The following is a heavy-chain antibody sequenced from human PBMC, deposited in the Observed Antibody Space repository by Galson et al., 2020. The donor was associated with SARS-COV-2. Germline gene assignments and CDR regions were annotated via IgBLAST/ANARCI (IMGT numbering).Heavy chain of an antibody. CDR3: TRLLEWLRNYYYYGMYV. J-gene: IGHJ6*02. Sequence: QLGESLKITCAASGFTFSGSAMHWVRQASGKGLEWVGRIRSKANSYATAYAASVKGRYTISRDDSKNTAYLQMNSLKTEDTAVYYCTRLLEWLRNYYYYGMYVWGQGTTVTVSS. D-gene: IGHD5-12*01. CDR1: GFTFSGSA. V-gene: IGHV3-73*01. CDR2: IRSKANSYAT.